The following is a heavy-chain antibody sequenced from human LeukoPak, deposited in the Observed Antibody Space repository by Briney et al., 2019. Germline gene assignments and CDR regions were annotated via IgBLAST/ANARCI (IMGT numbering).Heavy chain of an antibody. CDR3: ARHDHYGGPDY. CDR1: GYSFTSYW. D-gene: IGHD3-16*01. J-gene: IGHJ4*02. Sequence: PGESLKISCQGSGYSFTSYWLGWVRQIPGKGLEWMGLTYPGDSDTRYSPSFQGQVTISADKSISTAYLQWSSLKASDTAMYYCARHDHYGGPDYWGQGTLVTVSS. CDR2: TYPGDSDT. V-gene: IGHV5-51*01.